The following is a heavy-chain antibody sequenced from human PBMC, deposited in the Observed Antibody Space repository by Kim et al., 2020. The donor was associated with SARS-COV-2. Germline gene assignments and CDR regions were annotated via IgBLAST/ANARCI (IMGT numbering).Heavy chain of an antibody. Sequence: GGSLRLSCAASGFTFSSYAMHWVRQAPGKGLEWVAVISYDGSNKYYADSVKGRFTISRDNSKNTLYLQMNSLRAEDTAVYYCARDSSEEQRVGVGWRWLTKYYYYGMDVWGQGTTVTVSS. CDR3: ARDSSEEQRVGVGWRWLTKYYYYGMDV. D-gene: IGHD2-15*01. CDR2: ISYDGSNK. J-gene: IGHJ6*02. V-gene: IGHV3-30*04. CDR1: GFTFSSYA.